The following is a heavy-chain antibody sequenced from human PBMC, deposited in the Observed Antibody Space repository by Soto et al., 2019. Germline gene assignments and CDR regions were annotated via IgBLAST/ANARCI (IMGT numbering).Heavy chain of an antibody. V-gene: IGHV1-69*06. CDR2: IIPMFGTP. CDR1: GGTFSSHG. Sequence: QVQLVQSGAEVKKPGSSVKVSCKASGGTFSSHGITWGRQAPGQGLEWMGGIIPMFGTPKYAQRFQGRVSITADKSTTTAYMELSSLRSEDTAVYYCAIGSVVVMGAATGGLIYWGQGALVTVSS. D-gene: IGHD2-21*01. CDR3: AIGSVVVMGAATGGLIY. J-gene: IGHJ4*02.